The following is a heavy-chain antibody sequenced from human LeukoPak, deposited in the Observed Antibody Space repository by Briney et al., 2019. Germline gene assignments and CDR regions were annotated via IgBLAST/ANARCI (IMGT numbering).Heavy chain of an antibody. CDR2: TSSDGITQ. Sequence: PGRSLRLSCAASGFTFSSYGMHWVRQAPGKGLEWVAVTSSDGITQYYADSVKGRSTISRDNSKNTLYLQMNSLRAEDTAVYYCAKEDHGGSSWSRSYFDYWGQGTLVTVSS. CDR1: GFTFSSYG. D-gene: IGHD6-13*01. J-gene: IGHJ4*02. V-gene: IGHV3-30*18. CDR3: AKEDHGGSSWSRSYFDY.